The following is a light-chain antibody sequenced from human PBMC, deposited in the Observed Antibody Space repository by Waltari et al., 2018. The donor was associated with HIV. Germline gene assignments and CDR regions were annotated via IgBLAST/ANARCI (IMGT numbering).Light chain of an antibody. V-gene: IGLV7-43*01. J-gene: IGLJ2*01. CDR1: TGAVTSGYS. Sequence: QTVVTQEPSLTVSPGGTVTLTCASSTGAVTSGYSPNWFQQKPGQAPRALIYSTNTTHSWTPARFSGSLLGGKPALTLSGVQPEDEAEYYCLLYYGGAQPYVVFGGGTKLTVL. CDR2: STN. CDR3: LLYYGGAQPYVV.